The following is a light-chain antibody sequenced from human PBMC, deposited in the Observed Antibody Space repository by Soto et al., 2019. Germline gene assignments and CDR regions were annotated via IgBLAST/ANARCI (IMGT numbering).Light chain of an antibody. Sequence: DIQMTQTPSSLSASVGATVTITCRASQSIGKHLNWYQQKPGKAPKFLIYSVSSLQSGVPSRFSGSGSGTDCTLTINSLQPEDFATYYCQQGYTSSITFGQGTRLEIK. CDR2: SVS. V-gene: IGKV1-39*01. J-gene: IGKJ5*01. CDR3: QQGYTSSIT. CDR1: QSIGKH.